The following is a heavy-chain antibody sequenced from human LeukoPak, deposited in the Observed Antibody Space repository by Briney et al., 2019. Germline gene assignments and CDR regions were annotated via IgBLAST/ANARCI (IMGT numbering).Heavy chain of an antibody. CDR2: IYSGGRT. CDR3: ARGAGATTRGAFDI. J-gene: IGHJ3*02. Sequence: GGSLRLSCAASGFTVSSNYMSRVRQAPGKGLEWVSVIYSGGRTYDADSVNGTFTISRDNSKNPPYLQTHSLRAEDTAVYYCARGAGATTRGAFDISGQGTMVTVSS. D-gene: IGHD1-26*01. CDR1: GFTVSSNY. V-gene: IGHV3-66*01.